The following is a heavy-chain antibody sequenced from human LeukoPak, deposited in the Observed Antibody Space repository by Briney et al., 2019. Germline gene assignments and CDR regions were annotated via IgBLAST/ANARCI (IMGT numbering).Heavy chain of an antibody. CDR1: GFTFSSYG. V-gene: IGHV3-33*01. CDR3: ARGVVDYYDSSGYYSDLAYFDY. Sequence: GGSLRLSCAASGFTFSSYGMHWVRQAPGKGLEWVAVIWYDGSNKYYADSVKGRFTISRDNSKNTLYLQMNSLRAEDTAVYYCARGVVDYYDSSGYYSDLAYFDYWGQGTLVTASS. J-gene: IGHJ4*02. CDR2: IWYDGSNK. D-gene: IGHD3-22*01.